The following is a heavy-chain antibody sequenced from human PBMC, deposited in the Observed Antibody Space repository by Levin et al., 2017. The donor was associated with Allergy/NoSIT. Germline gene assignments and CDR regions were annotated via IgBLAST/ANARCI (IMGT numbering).Heavy chain of an antibody. CDR1: GFTFRSYW. Sequence: LSLTCAASGFTFRSYWMNWVRQAPGKGLECVANIKHDGSDKNYADSVKGRFTISRDNAKKSVFLQMNSLGVEDTAVYYCARNRGWETIDSWGQGTLVIVSS. CDR3: ARNRGWETIDS. D-gene: IGHD1-26*01. V-gene: IGHV3-7*01. J-gene: IGHJ4*02. CDR2: IKHDGSDK.